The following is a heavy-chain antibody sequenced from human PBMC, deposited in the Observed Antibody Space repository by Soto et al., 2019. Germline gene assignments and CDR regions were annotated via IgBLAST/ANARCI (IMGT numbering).Heavy chain of an antibody. Sequence: VGSLRLSCIASGFTFNNHDMNWVRQTPGKGLEWVSNINYAGVATYYADAVKGRFTISRDNAKNMLYLQMDDLRAEDTAMYYCVKDPNWESGYWGQGTLVTVS. CDR1: GFTFNNHD. CDR3: VKDPNWESGY. D-gene: IGHD1-1*01. J-gene: IGHJ4*02. CDR2: INYAGVAT. V-gene: IGHV3-23*01.